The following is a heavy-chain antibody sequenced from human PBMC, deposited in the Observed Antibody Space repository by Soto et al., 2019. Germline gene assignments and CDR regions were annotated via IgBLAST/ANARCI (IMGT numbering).Heavy chain of an antibody. CDR1: GFSISDAYY. D-gene: IGHD3-22*01. V-gene: IGHV4-38-2*01. J-gene: IGHJ4*02. CDR3: ARALVVVINNYFDY. CDR2: VSHSGSS. Sequence: SETLSLTCAVSGFSISDAYYWGLIRQPPGKGLEWIGSVSHSGSSYYNPSLKSRVTISMDTSKNQFSLKLTSVTAADTAVYYCARALVVVINNYFDYWGQGALVTVSS.